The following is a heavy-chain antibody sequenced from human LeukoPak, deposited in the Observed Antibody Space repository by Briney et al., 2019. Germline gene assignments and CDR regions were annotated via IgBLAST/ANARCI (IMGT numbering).Heavy chain of an antibody. D-gene: IGHD3-9*01. CDR3: ARSHLTGYYNGFYY. Sequence: GGSLRLSCAASGFTFSSYWMSWVRQAPGKGLEWVANIKQDGSEKYYVDSVKGRFTISRDNAKNSLYLQMNSLRAEDTAVYYCARSHLTGYYNGFYYWGQGTLVTVSS. J-gene: IGHJ4*02. V-gene: IGHV3-7*03. CDR2: IKQDGSEK. CDR1: GFTFSSYW.